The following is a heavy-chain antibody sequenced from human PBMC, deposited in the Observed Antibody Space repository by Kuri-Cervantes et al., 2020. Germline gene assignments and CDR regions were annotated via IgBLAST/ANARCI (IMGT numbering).Heavy chain of an antibody. Sequence: LSLTCAASGFTFSSYGMHWVRQAPGKGLEWVAVISYDGSNKYYADSVKGRFTISRDNSKNTLYLQMNSLRAEDTAVYYCARDVYGDYEYFQHWGQGTLVTVSS. CDR3: ARDVYGDYEYFQH. D-gene: IGHD4-17*01. V-gene: IGHV3-30*03. CDR1: GFTFSSYG. CDR2: ISYDGSNK. J-gene: IGHJ1*01.